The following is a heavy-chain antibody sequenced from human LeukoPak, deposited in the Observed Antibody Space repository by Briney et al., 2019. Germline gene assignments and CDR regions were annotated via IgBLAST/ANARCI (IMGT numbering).Heavy chain of an antibody. J-gene: IGHJ5*02. CDR2: IYYSGST. CDR3: ARHVGPAAIRRYASPNWFDP. V-gene: IGHV4-39*01. CDR1: GGSISSSSYY. Sequence: SETLSLTCTVSGGSISSSSYYWGWIRQPPGKGLEWIGSIYYSGSTYYNPSLKSRVTISVDTSKNQFSLKLSSVTAADTAVYYCARHVGPAAIRRYASPNWFDPWGQGTLVTVSS. D-gene: IGHD2-2*02.